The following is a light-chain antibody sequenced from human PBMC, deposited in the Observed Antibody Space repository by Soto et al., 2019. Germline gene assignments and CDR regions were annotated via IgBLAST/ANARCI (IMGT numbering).Light chain of an antibody. J-gene: IGKJ1*01. CDR1: QSVSSN. V-gene: IGKV3-15*01. CDR2: GAS. Sequence: EIVVTQSPATLSVSPGERATLSCRASQSVSSNLAWYQQKPGQAPRLLIYGASTRATGIPARFSGSGSGTECTLTISSLQSEDFAVYYCQQYNNWPPGTFGQGTKVEIK. CDR3: QQYNNWPPGT.